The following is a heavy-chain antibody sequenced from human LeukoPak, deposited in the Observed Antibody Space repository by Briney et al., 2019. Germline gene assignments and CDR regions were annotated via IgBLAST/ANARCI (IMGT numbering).Heavy chain of an antibody. D-gene: IGHD6-6*01. V-gene: IGHV3-23*01. CDR1: GFTFSRNA. CDR2: LSGSSSST. J-gene: IGHJ4*02. CDR3: AREMSIAARPFDY. Sequence: PGGSLRLSCAASGFTFSRNAMSWVRQAPGKGLEWVSALSGSSSSTYYADSVKGRFTMSRDNSKNTLYLQMNSLRAEDTAVYYCAREMSIAARPFDYWGQGTLVTVSS.